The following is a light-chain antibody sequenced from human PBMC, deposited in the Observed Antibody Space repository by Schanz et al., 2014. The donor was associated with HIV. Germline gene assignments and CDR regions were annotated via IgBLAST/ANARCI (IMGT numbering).Light chain of an antibody. V-gene: IGKV3D-20*02. CDR2: DTF. CDR1: QRIRTRS. CDR3: QQRTNWPPWT. J-gene: IGKJ1*01. Sequence: DIVLTQFPGTLSLSPGDAATLSCRARQRIRTRSLAWYQQRSGQPPRLLIYDTFRSATGVPDRFSGSGSGTDFTLTINSLEPEDFAVYYCQQRTNWPPWTFGQGTKVEFK.